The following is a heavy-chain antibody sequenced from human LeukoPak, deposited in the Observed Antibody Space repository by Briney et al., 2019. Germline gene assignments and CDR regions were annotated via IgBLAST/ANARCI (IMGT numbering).Heavy chain of an antibody. CDR3: ASWGSYRPNWFDP. Sequence: GGSLRLSCAASRFTFSSYWIHWVRQAPGKGLVWVSRINSDGSSTSYADSVKGRFTISRDNAKNTLYLQMNSLRAEDTAVYYCASWGSYRPNWFDPWGQGTPVTVSS. V-gene: IGHV3-74*01. CDR2: INSDGSST. J-gene: IGHJ5*02. CDR1: RFTFSSYW. D-gene: IGHD3-16*02.